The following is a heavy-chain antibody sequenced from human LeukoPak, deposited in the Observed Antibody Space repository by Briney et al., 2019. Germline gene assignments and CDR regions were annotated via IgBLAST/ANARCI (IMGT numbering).Heavy chain of an antibody. CDR2: IYYSGST. CDR3: ARGTGTNSNY. CDR1: GGSISNYY. D-gene: IGHD1-7*01. J-gene: IGHJ4*02. V-gene: IGHV4-59*01. Sequence: SETLSLTCTVSGGSISNYYWSWFRQPPGKGLEWIGYIYYSGSTNYNPSLKSRVTISVDTSKNQFSLKLSSVTAADTAVYYCARGTGTNSNYWGQGTLVTVSS.